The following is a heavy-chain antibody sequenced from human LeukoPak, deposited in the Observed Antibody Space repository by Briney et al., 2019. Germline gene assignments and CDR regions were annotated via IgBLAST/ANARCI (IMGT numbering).Heavy chain of an antibody. V-gene: IGHV1-69*01. Sequence: GSSVKVSCKASGGTFSSYAISWVRQAPGQGLEWMGGIIPIFGTANYAQKFQGRVTITADESTSTAYMDLSSLRSEDTAVYYCARDRWGTSCCDAFDIWGQGTMVTVSS. CDR3: ARDRWGTSCCDAFDI. CDR1: GGTFSSYA. CDR2: IIPIFGTA. D-gene: IGHD2-2*01. J-gene: IGHJ3*02.